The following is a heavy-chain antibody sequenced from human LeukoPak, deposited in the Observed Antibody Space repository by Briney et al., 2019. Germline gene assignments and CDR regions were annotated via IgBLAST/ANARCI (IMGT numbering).Heavy chain of an antibody. CDR3: ARHGSGWSFDF. CDR1: GDSITTYY. V-gene: IGHV4-59*08. J-gene: IGHJ4*02. CDR2: VYYNGSP. D-gene: IGHD6-19*01. Sequence: SETLSLTCTVSGDSITTYYWRWIRQPPGKGLEWIGYVYYNGSPNYNPSLKGRLTISIHTSKNQFSLQLSSVTATDTAVYYCARHGSGWSFDFWGQGNLVTVSS.